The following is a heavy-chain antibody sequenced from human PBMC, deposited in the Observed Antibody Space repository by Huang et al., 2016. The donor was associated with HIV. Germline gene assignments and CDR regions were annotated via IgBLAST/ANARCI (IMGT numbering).Heavy chain of an antibody. CDR3: ATKTAAMDI. Sequence: VESGGRLVQPGGSIRLSCVGSTFRFGAYWMSWVRQSPGKGVEWVANIKQDESEKYYLDSVKGRFNISRDNAKKVLFLEMNNVRVEDTATYYCATKTAAMDIWGQGTTVTVS. CDR1: TFRFGAYW. V-gene: IGHV3-7*01. J-gene: IGHJ6*02. D-gene: IGHD1-7*01. CDR2: IKQDESEK.